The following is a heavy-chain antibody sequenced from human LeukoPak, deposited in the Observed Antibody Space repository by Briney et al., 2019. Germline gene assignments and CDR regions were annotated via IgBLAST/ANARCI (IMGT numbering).Heavy chain of an antibody. CDR1: GGTFSSYA. J-gene: IGHJ4*02. V-gene: IGHV1-69*04. D-gene: IGHD1/OR15-1a*01. CDR3: ARGTRSPFDY. Sequence: SVKVSCKASGGTFSSYAISWVRQARGQGLEWMGRVIPILGIANYAQKFPGRVTITADKSTSTAYMELSSLRSEDTAVYYCARGTRSPFDYWGQGTLVNVSS. CDR2: VIPILGIA.